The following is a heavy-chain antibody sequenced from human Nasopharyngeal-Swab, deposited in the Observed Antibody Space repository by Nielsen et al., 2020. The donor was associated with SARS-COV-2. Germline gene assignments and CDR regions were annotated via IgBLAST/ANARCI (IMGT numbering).Heavy chain of an antibody. CDR2: INPNSGGT. CDR3: ASDQMVVVPAAINYYYYGMDV. J-gene: IGHJ6*02. CDR1: GYTFTGYY. Sequence: ASVKVSCKASGYTFTGYYMHWVRQAPGQGLEWMGWINPNSGGTNYAQKFQDRVTITRATSISTAYMELSRLSSVDTAVYYCASDQMVVVPAAINYYYYGMDVWGQGTTVTVSS. D-gene: IGHD2-2*01. V-gene: IGHV1-2*02.